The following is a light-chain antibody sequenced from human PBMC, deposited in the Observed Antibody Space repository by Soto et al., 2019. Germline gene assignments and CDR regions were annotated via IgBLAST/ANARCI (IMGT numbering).Light chain of an antibody. CDR2: AAS. CDR1: QNIDSY. J-gene: IGKJ4*01. Sequence: DIQMTPSPSSLSASVGDRLTITCRASQNIDSYLNWYQQKPGKAPKLLIFAASNLQSGVPSRFSGSGSGTDFTVTISSLQPDDFATYYCQQTYSVPGSFGGGTKVEVK. V-gene: IGKV1-39*01. CDR3: QQTYSVPGS.